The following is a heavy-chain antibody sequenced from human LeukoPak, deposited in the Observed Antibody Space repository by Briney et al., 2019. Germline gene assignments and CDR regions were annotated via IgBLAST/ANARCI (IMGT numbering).Heavy chain of an antibody. CDR3: ARDAASGNNWFDP. D-gene: IGHD3-3*01. V-gene: IGHV3-48*01. CDR2: ISSSSSST. CDR1: GFTFSSYS. Sequence: GGSLRLSCAASGFTFSSYSMNWVRQAPGKGLEWVSYISSSSSSTYYADSVKGRFTISRDNTKKSLYLLMNSLRAEDTAVYYCARDAASGNNWFDPWGLGTLVTVSS. J-gene: IGHJ5*02.